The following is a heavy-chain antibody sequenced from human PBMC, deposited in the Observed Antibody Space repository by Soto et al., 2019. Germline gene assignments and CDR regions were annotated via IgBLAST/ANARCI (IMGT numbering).Heavy chain of an antibody. CDR3: AKDHGGYYDSSGYYYDAFDI. J-gene: IGHJ3*02. V-gene: IGHV1-18*01. D-gene: IGHD3-22*01. CDR1: GYTFTNYG. CDR2: INTYNGNT. Sequence: ASVKVSCKASGYTFTNYGISWVRQAPGQGLEWMGWINTYNGNTNHAQKLQGRVTMTTDTSTSTAYMELRSLRSEDTAVYYCAKDHGGYYDSSGYYYDAFDIWG.